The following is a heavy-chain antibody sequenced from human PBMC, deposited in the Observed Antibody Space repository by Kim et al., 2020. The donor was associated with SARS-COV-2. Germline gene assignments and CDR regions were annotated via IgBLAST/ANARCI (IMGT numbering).Heavy chain of an antibody. CDR3: AKTPPNKYSRNTGAFDI. J-gene: IGHJ3*02. V-gene: IGHV3-43*01. Sequence: VKGRFTISRDNSKNSLYLQMNSLRTEDTALYYCAKTPPNKYSRNTGAFDIWGQGTMVTVSS. D-gene: IGHD6-6*01.